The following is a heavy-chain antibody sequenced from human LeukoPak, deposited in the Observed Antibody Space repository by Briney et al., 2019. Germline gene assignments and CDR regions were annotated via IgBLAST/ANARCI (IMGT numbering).Heavy chain of an antibody. CDR2: IYISGST. D-gene: IGHD4/OR15-4a*01. J-gene: IGHJ3*02. CDR1: GGSISSGSSY. Sequence: SQTLSLTCTVSGGSISSGSSYWSWIRQPAGKGLEWIGRIYISGSTNYNPSLKSRVTMSVDSSKNQFSLKLSSVTAADTAVYYCARAKDNYRGNDAFDIWGQGTMVTVSS. V-gene: IGHV4-61*02. CDR3: ARAKDNYRGNDAFDI.